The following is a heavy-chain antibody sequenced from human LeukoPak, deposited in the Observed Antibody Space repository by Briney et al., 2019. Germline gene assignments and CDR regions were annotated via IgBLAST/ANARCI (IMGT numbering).Heavy chain of an antibody. V-gene: IGHV1-69*13. CDR3: ARERPSGSYYGEGGY. Sequence: SVKGSCKASGGTFSSYAISWVRQAPGQGLEWMGGIIPIFGTANYAQKFQGRVTITADESTSTAYMELSSLRSEDTAVYYCARERPSGSYYGEGGYWGQGTLVTVSS. D-gene: IGHD1-26*01. CDR1: GGTFSSYA. CDR2: IIPIFGTA. J-gene: IGHJ4*02.